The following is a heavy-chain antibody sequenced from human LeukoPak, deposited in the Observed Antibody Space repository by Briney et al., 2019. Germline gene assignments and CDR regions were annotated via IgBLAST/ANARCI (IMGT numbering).Heavy chain of an antibody. V-gene: IGHV3-33*01. CDR2: VWYDGSDK. CDR1: GFTFSSYG. J-gene: IGHJ4*02. Sequence: GGSLRLSCAASGFTFSSYGMHWVRQAPGKGLEWVALVWYDGSDKLYEDSVKGRFTISRDNSKNTLYLQMNSLRAEDTAVYYCARDRSYGSGSYYPDYWGQGTLVTVSS. CDR3: ARDRSYGSGSYYPDY. D-gene: IGHD3-10*01.